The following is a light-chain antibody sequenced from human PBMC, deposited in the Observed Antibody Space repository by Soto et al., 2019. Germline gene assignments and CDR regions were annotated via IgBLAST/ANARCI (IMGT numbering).Light chain of an antibody. Sequence: EIVMTQSPATLSVSPGERATLSCRASQGVSSNLAWYQQKPGQAPRLLIYGASTRATGIPARFSRSGSGTDFTLTISSLKSEDFAVYYCQQYNNWPRTFGQGTKVEIK. CDR2: GAS. V-gene: IGKV3-15*01. CDR3: QQYNNWPRT. CDR1: QGVSSN. J-gene: IGKJ1*01.